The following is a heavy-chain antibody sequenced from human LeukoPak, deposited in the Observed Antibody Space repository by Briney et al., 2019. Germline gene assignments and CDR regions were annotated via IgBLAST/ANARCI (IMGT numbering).Heavy chain of an antibody. CDR2: INWNGGSI. Sequence: PGGSLRLSCAASGFTFADYGMSWVRQAPGKGLEWVSGINWNGGSIGYADSVKGRFTISRDNAKNSLYLQMNSLRAEDTAVYYCAKDYASYSGSYFELSRGYFQHWGQGTLDTVSS. J-gene: IGHJ1*01. CDR3: AKDYASYSGSYFELSRGYFQH. V-gene: IGHV3-20*04. CDR1: GFTFADYG. D-gene: IGHD1-26*01.